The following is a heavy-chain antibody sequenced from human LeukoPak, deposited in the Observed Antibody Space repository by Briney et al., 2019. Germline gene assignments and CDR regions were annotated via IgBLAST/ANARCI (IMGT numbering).Heavy chain of an antibody. CDR3: ATERITMIVVVTKGYFDY. Sequence: GGSLRLSCAASGFTFSSYAMSWVRQAPGKGLEWVSAISGSGGSTYYADSVKGRFTISRDNSKNTLYLQMNSLRAEDTAVYYCATERITMIVVVTKGYFDYWGQGTLVTASS. D-gene: IGHD3-22*01. V-gene: IGHV3-23*01. J-gene: IGHJ4*02. CDR1: GFTFSSYA. CDR2: ISGSGGST.